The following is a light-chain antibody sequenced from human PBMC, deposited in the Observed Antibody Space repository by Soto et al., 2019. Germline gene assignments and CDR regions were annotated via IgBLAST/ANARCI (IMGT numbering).Light chain of an antibody. Sequence: DIQMTQSPSSLSASVGDRVTITCRASQSISSYLNWYQQKPGKAPKLLIYAASCLQSGVPSRFSGSGSGTDFTLTISSLQPEDFATYYCQHSYSTPWTFGQGTKVEIK. J-gene: IGKJ1*01. CDR3: QHSYSTPWT. V-gene: IGKV1-39*01. CDR2: AAS. CDR1: QSISSY.